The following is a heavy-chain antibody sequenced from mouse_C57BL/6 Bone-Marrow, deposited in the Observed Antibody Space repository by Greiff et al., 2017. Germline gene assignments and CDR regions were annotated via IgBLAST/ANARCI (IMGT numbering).Heavy chain of an antibody. CDR3: ARHAYDGYYVTFLFAY. D-gene: IGHD2-3*01. CDR1: GYTFTEYT. V-gene: IGHV1-62-2*01. Sequence: QVQLQQSGAELVKPGASVKLSCTASGYTFTEYTIHWVKQRSGQGLEWIGWFYPGSGSIKYNEKFKDKATLTADKSSSTVYMELSRWTSEDSAVYFCARHAYDGYYVTFLFAYWGQGTLVTVSA. J-gene: IGHJ3*01. CDR2: FYPGSGSI.